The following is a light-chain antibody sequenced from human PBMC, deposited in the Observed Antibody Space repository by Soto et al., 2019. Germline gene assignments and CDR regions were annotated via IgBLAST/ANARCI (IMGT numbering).Light chain of an antibody. V-gene: IGKV3-20*01. Sequence: EVVWRLPPGTLSLSPGERATLSCRASQSVSSSYLAWYQQKPGQAPRLLIYGASSRATGIPDRFSGSGSGTDFTLTISRLEPEDFALYYCQQYGSSPRTFGQGTKVDIK. CDR3: QQYGSSPRT. J-gene: IGKJ1*01. CDR2: GAS. CDR1: QSVSSSY.